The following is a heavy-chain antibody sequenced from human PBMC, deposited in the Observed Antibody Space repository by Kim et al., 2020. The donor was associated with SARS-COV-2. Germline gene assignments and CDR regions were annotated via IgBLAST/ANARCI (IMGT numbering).Heavy chain of an antibody. CDR1: GFTFSNAW. V-gene: IGHV3-15*01. D-gene: IGHD1-26*01. J-gene: IGHJ4*02. CDR3: TTGAIGGSYYDLDY. CDR2: IKSKTDGGTT. Sequence: GGSLRLSCAASGFTFSNAWMSWVRQAPGKGLEWVGRIKSKTDGGTTDYAAPVKGRFTISRDDSKNTLYLQMNSLKTEDTAVYYCTTGAIGGSYYDLDYWGQGTLVTVSS.